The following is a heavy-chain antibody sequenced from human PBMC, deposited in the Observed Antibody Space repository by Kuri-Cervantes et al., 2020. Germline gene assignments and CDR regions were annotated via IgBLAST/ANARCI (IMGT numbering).Heavy chain of an antibody. Sequence: LRLSCTVSGGSISSGDYYWSWIRQPPGKGLEWIGYIYYSGSTYYNPSLKSRVTISVDTSKNQFSLKLSSVTAADTAVYYCARVGTYYYDSSGYYAGDYWGQGTLVTVSS. J-gene: IGHJ4*02. CDR2: IYYSGST. CDR1: GGSISSGDYY. CDR3: ARVGTYYYDSSGYYAGDY. D-gene: IGHD3-22*01. V-gene: IGHV4-30-4*08.